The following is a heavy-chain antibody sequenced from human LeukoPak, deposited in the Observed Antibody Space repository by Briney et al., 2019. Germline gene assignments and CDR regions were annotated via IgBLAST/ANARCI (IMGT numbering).Heavy chain of an antibody. D-gene: IGHD6-13*01. CDR1: GFTFSDYY. Sequence: GGSLRLSCAASGFTFSDYYMTWVRQAPGKGLEWVSVIYTGGSPYYADSVKGRFTISRDISKNTVHLQMNSLRAEDTAVYYCARGAATGPTLGLDYWGQGTLVTVSS. CDR3: ARGAATGPTLGLDY. V-gene: IGHV3-53*01. J-gene: IGHJ4*02. CDR2: IYTGGSP.